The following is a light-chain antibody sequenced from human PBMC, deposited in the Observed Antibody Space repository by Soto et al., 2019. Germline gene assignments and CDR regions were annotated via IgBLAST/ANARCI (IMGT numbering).Light chain of an antibody. CDR1: QSVSSSY. CDR2: DAS. Sequence: EIVLTQSPGTLSLSPGERATLSCRASQSVSSSYLAWYQQKPGQAPRLLIYDASSRATGIPDRFSGSGSGTDFTLTISSLQSEDFAVYYCQQYSKWPITFGQGTRLEIK. J-gene: IGKJ5*01. V-gene: IGKV3D-20*02. CDR3: QQYSKWPIT.